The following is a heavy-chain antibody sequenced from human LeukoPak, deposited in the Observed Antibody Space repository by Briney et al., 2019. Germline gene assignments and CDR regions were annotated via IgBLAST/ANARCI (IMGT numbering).Heavy chain of an antibody. J-gene: IGHJ6*02. Sequence: ASVTVSFKASGYTFTMYDINGVGQAAGQGLEGMGWVNPNSGNTGYAQKFHGRVTMTRNTSISTAYMELSSLRSEDTAVYYCARGTPYYYYYGMDVWGQGTTVTVSS. CDR3: ARGTPYYYYYGMDV. CDR2: VNPNSGNT. D-gene: IGHD4-23*01. CDR1: GYTFTMYD. V-gene: IGHV1-8*01.